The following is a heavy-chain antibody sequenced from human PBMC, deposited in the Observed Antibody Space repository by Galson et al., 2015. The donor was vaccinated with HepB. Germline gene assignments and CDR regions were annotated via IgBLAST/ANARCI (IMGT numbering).Heavy chain of an antibody. V-gene: IGHV4-39*01. CDR3: AGFSGWYGIDY. CDR2: IYYSGST. J-gene: IGHJ4*02. D-gene: IGHD6-19*01. CDR1: GGSISSRSYY. Sequence: LSLTCTVSGGSISSRSYYWGWIRQPPGKGLEWIGSIYYSGSTYYNPSLKSRVTISVDPSKNQFSRNLSSVTAADTAVYYCAGFSGWYGIDYWGQGTLVTVSS.